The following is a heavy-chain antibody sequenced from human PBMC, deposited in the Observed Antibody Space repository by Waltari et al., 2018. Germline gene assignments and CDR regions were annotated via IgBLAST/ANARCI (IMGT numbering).Heavy chain of an antibody. CDR2: IWYDGSNK. J-gene: IGHJ4*02. Sequence: QVQLVESGGGVVQPGRSLRLSCAASGFTFSSYGMHWVRQAPGKGLEWVAVIWYDGSNKYYADSVKGRFTISRDNSKNTLYLQMNSLRAEDTAVYYCARDRLASSGWYNHFDYWGQGTLVTVSS. D-gene: IGHD6-19*01. CDR3: ARDRLASSGWYNHFDY. CDR1: GFTFSSYG. V-gene: IGHV3-33*01.